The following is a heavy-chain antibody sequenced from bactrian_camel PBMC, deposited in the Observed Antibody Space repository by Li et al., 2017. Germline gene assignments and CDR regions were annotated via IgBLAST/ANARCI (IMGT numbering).Heavy chain of an antibody. CDR1: GFTFGNSE. J-gene: IGHJ4*01. D-gene: IGHD1*01. Sequence: HVQLVESGGGAVEAGGSLKLSCVTSGFTFGNSELSWVRQAPGKSLEWVSTIDGVLSRGTQDTFYANSVKGRFTISRDNGKNTLYLQMNSLKPEDTAVYYCVGWPYNYWGQGTQVTVS. V-gene: IGHV3S45*01. CDR3: VGWPYNY. CDR2: IDGVLSRGTQDT.